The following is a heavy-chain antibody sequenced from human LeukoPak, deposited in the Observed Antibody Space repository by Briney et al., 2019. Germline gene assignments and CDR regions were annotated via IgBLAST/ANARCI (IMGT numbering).Heavy chain of an antibody. CDR3: ARASFYCSSTSCYSGYGMDV. CDR1: GGSISSGGYS. J-gene: IGHJ6*02. D-gene: IGHD2-2*01. V-gene: IGHV4-30-2*01. CDR2: IYHSGST. Sequence: SQTLSLTCAVSGGSISSGGYSWSWIRQPPGKGLEWIGYIYHSGSTYYNPSLKSRVTISVDRSKNQFSLKLSSVTAADTAVYYCARASFYCSSTSCYSGYGMDVWGQGTTVTVSS.